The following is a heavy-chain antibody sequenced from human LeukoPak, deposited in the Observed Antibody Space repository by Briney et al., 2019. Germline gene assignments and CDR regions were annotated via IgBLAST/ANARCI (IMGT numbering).Heavy chain of an antibody. CDR3: ARDRYYGSGSYYNRGYFDY. Sequence: GGSLRLSCAASGFTFSSYAMSWVRQAPGKGLEWVANIKQDGSEKYYVDSVKGRFTISRDNAKNSLYLQMNSLRAEDTAVYYCARDRYYGSGSYYNRGYFDYWGQGTLVTVSS. CDR2: IKQDGSEK. CDR1: GFTFSSYA. D-gene: IGHD3-10*01. J-gene: IGHJ4*02. V-gene: IGHV3-7*04.